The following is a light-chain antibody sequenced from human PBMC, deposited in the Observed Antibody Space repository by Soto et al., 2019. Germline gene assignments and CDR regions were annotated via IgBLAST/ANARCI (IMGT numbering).Light chain of an antibody. Sequence: QSVLTQPPSVSGAPGQRVTISCTGSSSNIGAGYDVHWYQHLPGTAPKLLIYGNSNRPSGVPDRFSGSKSGTSASLAITGLQADDEADYYCQSYDSSLSGYVVLGGGTKLTVL. V-gene: IGLV1-40*01. J-gene: IGLJ2*01. CDR2: GNS. CDR1: SSNIGAGYD. CDR3: QSYDSSLSGYVV.